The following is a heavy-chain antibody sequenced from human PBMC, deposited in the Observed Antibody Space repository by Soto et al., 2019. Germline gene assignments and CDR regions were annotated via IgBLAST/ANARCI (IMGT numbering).Heavy chain of an antibody. CDR3: AKDSPVGVPLMRDLHD. D-gene: IGHD2-8*01. Sequence: PVGSLRLSCAASGFTFSSYGMSWVRQAPGKGLEWVSVISGSGGSTYYADSVKGRFTLSRDNSKYTVYLQMNSLRAEDTAVYYCAKDSPVGVPLMRDLHDWGQGTLVTVSS. CDR1: GFTFSSYG. V-gene: IGHV3-23*01. CDR2: ISGSGGST. J-gene: IGHJ1*01.